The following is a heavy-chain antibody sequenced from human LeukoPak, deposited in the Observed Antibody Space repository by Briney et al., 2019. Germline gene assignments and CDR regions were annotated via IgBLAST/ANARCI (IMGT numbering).Heavy chain of an antibody. J-gene: IGHJ5*02. CDR2: INHSGST. CDR3: ARDLLGYCSGGSCLWFDP. Sequence: SETLSLTCAVYGGSFSGYYWSWIRQPPGKGLEWIGEINHSGSTNYNPSLKSRVTISVDTSKNQFSLKLSSVTAADTAVYYCARDLLGYCSGGSCLWFDPWGQGTLVTVSS. CDR1: GGSFSGYY. V-gene: IGHV4-34*01. D-gene: IGHD2-15*01.